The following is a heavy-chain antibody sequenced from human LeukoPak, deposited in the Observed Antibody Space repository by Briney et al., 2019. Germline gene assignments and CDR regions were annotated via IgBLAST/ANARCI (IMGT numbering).Heavy chain of an antibody. CDR1: GFTFSSYE. J-gene: IGHJ4*02. D-gene: IGHD5-18*01. CDR2: ISSSGSTT. CDR3: ARDRSYGSYDY. Sequence: GGSLRLSCAASGFTFSSYEMNWVRQAPGKGLEWVSYISSSGSTTYYADSVKGRFTISRDNAKNSLYLQMNSLRAEDTAVYYCARDRSYGSYDYWGQGTLVTVSS. V-gene: IGHV3-48*03.